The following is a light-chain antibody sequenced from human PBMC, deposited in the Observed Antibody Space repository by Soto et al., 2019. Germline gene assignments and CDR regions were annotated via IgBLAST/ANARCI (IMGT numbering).Light chain of an antibody. CDR2: EVS. J-gene: IGLJ1*01. Sequence: HSALTQPASVSGSPGQSITISCTGTSSDVGGYNYVSWYQQHPGKAPKLMIYEVSNRPSGVSNRFSGSKSGNTASLTISGLQAEDEADYYCSSYTSISTSVFGTGTKVTVL. CDR3: SSYTSISTSV. V-gene: IGLV2-14*01. CDR1: SSDVGGYNY.